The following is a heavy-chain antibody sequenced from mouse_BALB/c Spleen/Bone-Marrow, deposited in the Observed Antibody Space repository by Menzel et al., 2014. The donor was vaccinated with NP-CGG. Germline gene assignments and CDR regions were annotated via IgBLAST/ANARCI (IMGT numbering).Heavy chain of an antibody. Sequence: EVKLMESGGDLVKSGGSLKLSCAASGFTFSSYSMSWVRQIPEKRLEWVATISSGGGNIYYPDSVKGRFTISRDNAKNNLYLQMSSLRSEDTALYYCVRSSPFFNGKGGDYAMDYWGQGTPVTVSS. J-gene: IGHJ4*01. D-gene: IGHD2-1*01. CDR2: ISSGGGNI. CDR3: VRSSPFFNGKGGDYAMDY. V-gene: IGHV5-9*03. CDR1: GFTFSSYS.